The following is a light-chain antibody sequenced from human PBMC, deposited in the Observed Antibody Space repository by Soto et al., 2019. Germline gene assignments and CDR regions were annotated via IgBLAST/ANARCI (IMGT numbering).Light chain of an antibody. CDR3: QQSYSTPYT. J-gene: IGKJ2*01. Sequence: DIQMTQSPSSLSASVGDSVTITCRANQSISGSLNWYQQRPGKAPNVLIYATSSLQSGVPSRFSGSGSGTDFTLTISSLQPEDFATYYCQQSYSTPYTFGQGTKLEIK. CDR2: ATS. CDR1: QSISGS. V-gene: IGKV1-39*01.